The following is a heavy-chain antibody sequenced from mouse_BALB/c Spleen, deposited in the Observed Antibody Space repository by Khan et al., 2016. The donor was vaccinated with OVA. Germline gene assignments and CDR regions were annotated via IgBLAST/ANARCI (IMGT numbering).Heavy chain of an antibody. D-gene: IGHD2-3*01. CDR1: GFALTSYG. CDR3: ARFHDGYYYNVDY. CDR2: IWAGGST. Sequence: VQLKESGPGLVAPSQSLSITCTVSGFALTSYGVHWVRQPPGKGLEWLGVIWAGGSTNYNSALMSRLTISKDNSKSQVFLKMNSLQTDDTAMYYYARFHDGYYYNVDYWGQGTSVTVSS. V-gene: IGHV2-9*02. J-gene: IGHJ4*01.